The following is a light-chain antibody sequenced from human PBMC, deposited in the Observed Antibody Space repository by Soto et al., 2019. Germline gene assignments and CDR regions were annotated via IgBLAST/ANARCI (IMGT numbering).Light chain of an antibody. J-gene: IGKJ2*01. Sequence: DTQMTQSPSTLSASVGDRVTITCRASQSISDWLAWYQQIPGKAPKLLIYDASTLQSGVPSRFSGSGSGTEFTLTISSLQPDDFATYYCQEYKSATFGQGTKLEIK. CDR1: QSISDW. CDR2: DAS. CDR3: QEYKSAT. V-gene: IGKV1-5*01.